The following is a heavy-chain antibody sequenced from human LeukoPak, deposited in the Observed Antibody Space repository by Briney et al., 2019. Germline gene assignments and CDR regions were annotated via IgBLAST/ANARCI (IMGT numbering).Heavy chain of an antibody. Sequence: SETLSLTCTVSAGSTSSYYWNWIRQPPGKGLEWIGYIYYSGITNYNPSLKSRVTISVGTSKSQFSLKLTSVTAADTALYYCARAGRWEGRPHAFDIWGRGTMVTVSS. V-gene: IGHV4-59*01. CDR2: IYYSGIT. CDR3: ARAGRWEGRPHAFDI. J-gene: IGHJ3*02. D-gene: IGHD1-26*01. CDR1: AGSTSSYY.